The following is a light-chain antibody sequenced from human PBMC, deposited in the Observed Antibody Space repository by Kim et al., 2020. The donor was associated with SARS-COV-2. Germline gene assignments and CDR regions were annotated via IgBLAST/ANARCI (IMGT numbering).Light chain of an antibody. J-gene: IGKJ4*01. CDR1: QGIAKY. V-gene: IGKV1-16*01. CDR2: GAS. CDR3: QQYNSYPLT. Sequence: APVGDKVTITCRASQGIAKYLAWFQQKPGKAPKSLVYGASSLQSGAPSRFSGSGSGTEFTLTITSLQPEDFAAYFCQQYNSYPLTFGGGTKVDIK.